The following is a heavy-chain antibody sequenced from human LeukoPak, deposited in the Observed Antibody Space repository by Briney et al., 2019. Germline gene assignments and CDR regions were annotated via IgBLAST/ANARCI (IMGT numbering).Heavy chain of an antibody. D-gene: IGHD6-6*01. Sequence: GGSLRLSCAASGFTFTTYTMNWVCQAPGKGLEWVSYISSSSATIYYADSVKGRFTISRDNAKNSLYLQMNSLRAEDTAVYYCAREYSSSSGRAFDIWGQGTMVTVSS. CDR2: ISSSSATI. V-gene: IGHV3-48*01. J-gene: IGHJ3*02. CDR1: GFTFTTYT. CDR3: AREYSSSSGRAFDI.